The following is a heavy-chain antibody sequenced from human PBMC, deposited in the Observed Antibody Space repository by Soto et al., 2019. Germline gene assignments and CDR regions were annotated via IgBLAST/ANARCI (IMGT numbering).Heavy chain of an antibody. CDR2: INPKNGGT. CDR3: ARRDSSGSLDF. J-gene: IGHJ4*02. CDR1: GYTFTYFY. V-gene: IGHV1-2*02. D-gene: IGHD5-18*01. Sequence: ASVKVSCKTSGYTFTYFYIHWVRLAPGQGLEWMGWINPKNGGTSHAQKFQGRVTMPRDTSISTVYMELNSLTSDDRGIYYCARRDSSGSLDFWGQGTLVTVSS.